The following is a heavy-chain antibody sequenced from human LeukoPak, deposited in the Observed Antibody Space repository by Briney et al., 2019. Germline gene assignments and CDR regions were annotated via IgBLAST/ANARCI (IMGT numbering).Heavy chain of an antibody. CDR3: ARGLGRGTVFGVVITRVRWFDP. Sequence: GGSLRLSCAASRFTFSSYWMHWVRQAPGKGLVWVSRINTDESGTSYADSVKGRFTISTDNAKNTLYLQMNSLRAEDTAVYYCARGLGRGTVFGVVITRVRWFDPWGQGTLVTVSS. CDR2: INTDESGT. J-gene: IGHJ5*02. V-gene: IGHV3-74*01. D-gene: IGHD3-3*01. CDR1: RFTFSSYW.